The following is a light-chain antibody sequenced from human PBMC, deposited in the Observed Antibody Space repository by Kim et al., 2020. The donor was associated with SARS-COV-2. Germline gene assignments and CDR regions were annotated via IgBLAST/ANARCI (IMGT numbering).Light chain of an antibody. V-gene: IGLV3-1*01. Sequence: SYELTQPPSVSVSPGPTASITCSGDRLGDKYVCWYQQKPGQSPVVVLYQDTKRPSGIPERFSGSNSGNTATLTISGPQAMDEADYYFHGWDSITTVFGGG. CDR1: RLGDKY. CDR2: QDT. J-gene: IGLJ2*01. CDR3: HGWDSITTV.